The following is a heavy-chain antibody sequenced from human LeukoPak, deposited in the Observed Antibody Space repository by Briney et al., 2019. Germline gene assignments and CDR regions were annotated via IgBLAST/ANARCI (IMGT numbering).Heavy chain of an antibody. Sequence: GTSLRLSCAASAFTFSSYGMHWVRQAPGKGLEWVALILYDGSNKYYTDSVKGRFTISRDNSKNTLYLQINSLRAEDTAVYFCARDRDILTGFYYYGMDVWGQGTTVTVSS. CDR3: ARDRDILTGFYYYGMDV. CDR2: ILYDGSNK. V-gene: IGHV3-30*03. J-gene: IGHJ6*02. CDR1: AFTFSSYG. D-gene: IGHD3-9*01.